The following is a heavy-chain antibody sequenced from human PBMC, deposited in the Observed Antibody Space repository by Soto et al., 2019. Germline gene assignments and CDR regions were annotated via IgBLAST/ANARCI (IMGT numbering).Heavy chain of an antibody. CDR3: LRRMYYYYSSGYYYYGMDV. Sequence: GESLKISCKGSGYSFTSYWIGWVRQMPGKGLEWMGIIYPGDSDTRYSPYFQGQVTISADKSISTAYLQWSSLKASDTAMYYWLRRMYYYYSSGYYYYGMDVWGQGTMVTVSS. CDR2: IYPGDSDT. J-gene: IGHJ6*02. D-gene: IGHD3-22*01. V-gene: IGHV5-51*01. CDR1: GYSFTSYW.